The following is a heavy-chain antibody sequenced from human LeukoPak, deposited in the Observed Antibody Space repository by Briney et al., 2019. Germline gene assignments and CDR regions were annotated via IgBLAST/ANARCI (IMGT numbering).Heavy chain of an antibody. J-gene: IGHJ4*02. CDR1: GYGFSSYW. CDR3: ARGFGYAGNYFDY. Sequence: GESLKISCRGSGYGFSSYWIGWVRQMPGKGLEWMGIIFLGDSDTRYSPSFQGQVTISDDKSISTAYLQWSSLEASDTAIYYCARGFGYAGNYFDYWGQGTLVTVSS. V-gene: IGHV5-51*01. CDR2: IFLGDSDT. D-gene: IGHD5-18*01.